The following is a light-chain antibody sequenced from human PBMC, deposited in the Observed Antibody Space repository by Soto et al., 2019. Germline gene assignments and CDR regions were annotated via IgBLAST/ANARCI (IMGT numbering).Light chain of an antibody. Sequence: NFMLTQPHSVSESPGQTVIISCTRSSGSIASNYVQWYQQRPGSSPTTVIYEDNQSPSGVPDRFSGSIDSSSNSAPLAISGLETEDEADYYCQSYDATNQVFGGGTKLTVL. CDR1: SGSIASNY. V-gene: IGLV6-57*01. J-gene: IGLJ3*02. CDR2: EDN. CDR3: QSYDATNQV.